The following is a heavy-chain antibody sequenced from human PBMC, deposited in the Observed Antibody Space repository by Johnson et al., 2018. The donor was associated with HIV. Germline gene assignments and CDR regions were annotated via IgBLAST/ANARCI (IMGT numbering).Heavy chain of an antibody. J-gene: IGHJ3*02. Sequence: VQQVESGGGLIQPGGSLRLSCAASGFTVSSNYMSWVRQAPGKGMEWISVIYTGGSTYYADSVKGRFTISRDNSKNTLYLQMNTLRAEDTAVYYCAKDLYYYDSSGYFAFDIWGQGTMVTVSS. D-gene: IGHD3-22*01. V-gene: IGHV3-53*01. CDR3: AKDLYYYDSSGYFAFDI. CDR1: GFTVSSNY. CDR2: IYTGGST.